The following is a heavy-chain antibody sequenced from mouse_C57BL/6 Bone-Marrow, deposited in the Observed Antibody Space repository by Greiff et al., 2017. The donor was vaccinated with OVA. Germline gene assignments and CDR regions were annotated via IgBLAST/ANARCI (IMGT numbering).Heavy chain of an antibody. CDR3: ARSGDYAWFAY. CDR1: GYTFTSYW. J-gene: IGHJ3*01. V-gene: IGHV1-59*01. Sequence: QVQLQQPGAELVRPGTSVKLSCKASGYTFTSYWMHWVKQRPGQGLEWIGVIDPSDSYTNYNQKFKGKATLTVDTSSSTAYMQLSSLTSEYSAVYYCARSGDYAWFAYWGQGTLVTVSA. CDR2: IDPSDSYT. D-gene: IGHD2-4*01.